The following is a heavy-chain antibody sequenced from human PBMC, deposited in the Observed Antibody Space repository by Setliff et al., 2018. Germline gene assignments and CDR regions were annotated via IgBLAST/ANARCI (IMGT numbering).Heavy chain of an antibody. Sequence: SGPTLVNPTQTLTLTCTFSGFSLSTSGMCVSWIRQPPGKALEWLARIDWDDDKYYSTSLKTRLTISKDTSKNQVVLTMTNMDPVDTATYYCARIRSVVEPLYYYYGMDVWGQGTTVTVSS. V-gene: IGHV2-70*11. CDR2: IDWDDDK. D-gene: IGHD2-15*01. CDR1: GFSLSTSGMC. J-gene: IGHJ6*02. CDR3: ARIRSVVEPLYYYYGMDV.